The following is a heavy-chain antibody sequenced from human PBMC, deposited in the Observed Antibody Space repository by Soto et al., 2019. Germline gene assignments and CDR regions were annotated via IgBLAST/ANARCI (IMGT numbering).Heavy chain of an antibody. J-gene: IGHJ2*01. D-gene: IGHD2-15*01. V-gene: IGHV3-23*01. Sequence: EVQLLESGGGLVQPGGSLRLSCAASGFTFSSYAMSWVRQAPGKGLEWVSAISGSGGSTYYADSVKGRFTISRDNSKNTLYLQMNSLRAEDTAVYYCANLFGYCSGGSCYGWYFDLWGRGTLVTVSS. CDR1: GFTFSSYA. CDR2: ISGSGGST. CDR3: ANLFGYCSGGSCYGWYFDL.